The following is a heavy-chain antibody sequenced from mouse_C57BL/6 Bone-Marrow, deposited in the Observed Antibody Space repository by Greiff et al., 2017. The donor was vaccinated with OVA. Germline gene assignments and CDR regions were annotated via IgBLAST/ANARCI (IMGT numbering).Heavy chain of an antibody. CDR1: GFNIKDDY. V-gene: IGHV14-4*01. D-gene: IGHD3-2*02. CDR3: TTDSSGYGY. J-gene: IGHJ2*01. Sequence: EVQLQQSGAELVRPGASVKLSCTASGFNIKDDYMHWVQQRPEQGLEWIGWIDPENGDTEYASKFQGQATITADTSSNTAYLQLSSLTSEDTAVYYCTTDSSGYGYWGQGTTLTVSS. CDR2: IDPENGDT.